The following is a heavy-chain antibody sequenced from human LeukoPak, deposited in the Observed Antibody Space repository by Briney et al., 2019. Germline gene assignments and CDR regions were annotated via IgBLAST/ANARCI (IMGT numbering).Heavy chain of an antibody. Sequence: KPSETLSLTCTVSGGSISSYYWSWIRQPPGKGLEWIGYIYYSGSTNYNPSLKSRVTISVDTSKNQFSLKLSSVTAADTAVYYCARRVGDFAPYYYYYMDVWGKGTTVTVSS. CDR2: IYYSGST. J-gene: IGHJ6*03. CDR3: ARRVGDFAPYYYYYMDV. CDR1: GGSISSYY. D-gene: IGHD5/OR15-5a*01. V-gene: IGHV4-59*08.